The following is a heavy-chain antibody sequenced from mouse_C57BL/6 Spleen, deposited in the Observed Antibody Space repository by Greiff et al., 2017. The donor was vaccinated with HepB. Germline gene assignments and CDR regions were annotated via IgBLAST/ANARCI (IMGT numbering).Heavy chain of an antibody. CDR3: TSSMMVTNYYAMGY. CDR1: GFNIKDDY. D-gene: IGHD2-3*01. J-gene: IGHJ4*01. CDR2: IDPENGDT. V-gene: IGHV14-4*01. Sequence: VQLQQSGAELVRPGASVKLSCTASGFNIKDDYMHWVKQRPEQGLEWIGWIDPENGDTEYASKFQGKATITADTSSNTAYLQLSSLTSEDTAVYYCTSSMMVTNYYAMGYWGQGTSVTVSS.